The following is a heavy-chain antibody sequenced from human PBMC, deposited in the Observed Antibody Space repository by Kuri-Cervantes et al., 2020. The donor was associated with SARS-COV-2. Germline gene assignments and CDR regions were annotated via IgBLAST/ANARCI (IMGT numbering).Heavy chain of an antibody. Sequence: GSLRLSCVGSEFSFSTYALSWVRQAPGKGLQWVSSINGGGEETYYADSVKRRFASSRDNSKNTLSLQLNSLTAEDTAVYYCVLWTGSYSGNRRFDNWGQGTLVTVSS. D-gene: IGHD5-12*01. CDR3: VLWTGSYSGNRRFDN. CDR1: EFSFSTYA. J-gene: IGHJ4*02. CDR2: INGGGEET. V-gene: IGHV3-23*01.